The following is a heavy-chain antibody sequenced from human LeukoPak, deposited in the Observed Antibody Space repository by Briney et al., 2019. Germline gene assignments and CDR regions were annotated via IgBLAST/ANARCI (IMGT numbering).Heavy chain of an antibody. J-gene: IGHJ3*01. V-gene: IGHV1-69*05. CDR3: APTVDGVLRFLF. CDR2: IIPIFGTA. D-gene: IGHD3-3*01. CDR1: GRTFSSYA. Sequence: SVKVCCKASGRTFSSYASIWVRQAPGQGLEWMGRIIPIFGTANYAQKFQGRVTMTRDTSTSTVYMELSSLRSEDTAVYYCAPTVDGVLRFLFWGQGTMVTVSS.